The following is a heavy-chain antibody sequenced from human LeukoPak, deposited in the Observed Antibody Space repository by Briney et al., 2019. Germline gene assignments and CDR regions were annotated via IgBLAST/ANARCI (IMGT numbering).Heavy chain of an antibody. J-gene: IGHJ4*02. V-gene: IGHV4-59*03. CDR2: ISYRGGT. D-gene: IGHD6-6*01. CDR1: GDSISSYY. Sequence: SETLSLTCAVSGDSISSYYWSWIRQSPGKGLEWIGYISYRGGTDYNPSLKSRATISLDTSKNQFSLRLSSVTAADTAVYYFALSTTAASSSFDYWGQGTLVTVSS. CDR3: ALSTTAASSSFDY.